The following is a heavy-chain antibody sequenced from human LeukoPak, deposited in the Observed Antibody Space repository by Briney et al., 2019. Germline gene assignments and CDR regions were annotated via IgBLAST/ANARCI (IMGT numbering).Heavy chain of an antibody. Sequence: GGSLRLSCAASGFTFSSYAMSWVRQAPGKGLEWVSAISGSGGSTYYADSVKGRFTISRDNAENSVYLQMNSLRVEDTAIYYCARDRGSYRPIDYWGQGTLVTVSS. CDR1: GFTFSSYA. CDR3: ARDRGSYRPIDY. J-gene: IGHJ4*02. V-gene: IGHV3-23*01. CDR2: ISGSGGST. D-gene: IGHD1-26*01.